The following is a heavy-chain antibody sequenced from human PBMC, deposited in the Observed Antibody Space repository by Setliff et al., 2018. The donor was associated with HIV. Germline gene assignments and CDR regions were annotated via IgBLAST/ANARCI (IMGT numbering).Heavy chain of an antibody. V-gene: IGHV3-30*02. CDR3: AKDMNYNKDYPGVLGS. CDR2: IRYDGSNK. CDR1: AFIFSSYG. Sequence: GGSLRLSCEASAFIFSSYGMHWVRQAPGKGLEWIAFIRYDGSNKYYADSVKGRFTISRDNSKNTLYLEMTSLRAEDTAVYHCAKDMNYNKDYPGVLGSWCRGTLVTVSS. D-gene: IGHD1-20*01. J-gene: IGHJ4*02.